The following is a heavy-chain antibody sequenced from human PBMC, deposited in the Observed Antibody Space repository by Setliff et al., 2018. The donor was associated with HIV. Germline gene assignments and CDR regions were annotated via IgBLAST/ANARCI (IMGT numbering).Heavy chain of an antibody. CDR2: IYWNNNK. CDR1: GLSLSTSGVG. V-gene: IGHV2-5*01. J-gene: IGHJ4*02. CDR3: AYSGRQLRGPYFDF. Sequence: SGPTLVHPTQTLTLTCTFSGLSLSTSGVGVGWIRQSPGKALEWLAFIYWNNNKHYSTSLKSRLTVTKDNSQNRVVFTMTNMDPVDTATYYCAYSGRQLRGPYFDFWGQGTPVTVSS. D-gene: IGHD1-1*01.